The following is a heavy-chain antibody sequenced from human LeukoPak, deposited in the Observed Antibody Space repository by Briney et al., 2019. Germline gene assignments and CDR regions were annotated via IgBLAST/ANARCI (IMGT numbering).Heavy chain of an antibody. J-gene: IGHJ3*02. CDR3: AREWDAFDI. Sequence: SETLSLTCTVSGGSISSYYWSWIRQPAGKGLGWIGRIYTSGSTNYNPSLKSRVTISVDKPKNQFSLKLSSVTAADTAVYYCAREWDAFDIWGQGTMVTVSS. V-gene: IGHV4-4*07. CDR1: GGSISSYY. CDR2: IYTSGST.